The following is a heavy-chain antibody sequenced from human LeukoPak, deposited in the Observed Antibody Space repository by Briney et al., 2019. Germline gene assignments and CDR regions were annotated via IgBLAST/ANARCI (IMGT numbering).Heavy chain of an antibody. D-gene: IGHD1-26*01. CDR1: GFIFSNCW. CDR3: ARDGVGATDY. Sequence: GGSLRLSCAASGFIFSNCWMSWVRQAPGKGLEWVAKIKQDGSEKYYVDSVKGRFTISRDNAKNSLYLQMNSLRGEDTAVYYCARDGVGATDYWGQGTLVTVSS. CDR2: IKQDGSEK. J-gene: IGHJ4*02. V-gene: IGHV3-7*01.